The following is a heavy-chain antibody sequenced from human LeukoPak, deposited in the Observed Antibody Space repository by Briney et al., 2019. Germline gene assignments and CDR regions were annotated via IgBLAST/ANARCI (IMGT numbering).Heavy chain of an antibody. J-gene: IGHJ4*02. CDR3: ARSYSSSWLFDY. V-gene: IGHV3-11*03. D-gene: IGHD6-13*01. Sequence: SGGSLRLSCAASGFTFSDFYMTWIRQAPGKGLGWVSYISSSSSYTNYADSVKGRFTISRDNAKNSLYLQMNSLRAEDTAVYYCARSYSSSWLFDYWGQGTLVTVSS. CDR2: ISSSSSYT. CDR1: GFTFSDFY.